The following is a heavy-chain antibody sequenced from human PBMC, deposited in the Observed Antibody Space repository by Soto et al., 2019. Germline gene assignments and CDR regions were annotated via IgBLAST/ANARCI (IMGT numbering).Heavy chain of an antibody. CDR1: GGTFSSYA. J-gene: IGHJ5*02. V-gene: IGHV1-8*02. CDR2: MSPNSGRT. Sequence: ASVKVSCKASGGTFSSYAISWVRQATGQGVEWMGWMSPNSGRTGYAQKFQGRISMTRTTSIKTAYMELSSLRSDDTAVYYCARQDDSGYDLWGQGTLVTVSS. D-gene: IGHD5-12*01. CDR3: ARQDDSGYDL.